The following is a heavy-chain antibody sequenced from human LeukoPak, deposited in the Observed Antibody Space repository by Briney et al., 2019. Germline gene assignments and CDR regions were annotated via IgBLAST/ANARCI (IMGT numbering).Heavy chain of an antibody. Sequence: SETLSLTCAVYGGSFSGYYWSWIRQPPGKGLEWIGEINHSGSTNYNPSLKSQVTISVDTSKNQFSLKLSSVTAADTAVYYCARDWRSMIDYWGQGTLVTVSS. D-gene: IGHD3-22*01. CDR3: ARDWRSMIDY. CDR2: INHSGST. V-gene: IGHV4-34*01. J-gene: IGHJ4*02. CDR1: GGSFSGYY.